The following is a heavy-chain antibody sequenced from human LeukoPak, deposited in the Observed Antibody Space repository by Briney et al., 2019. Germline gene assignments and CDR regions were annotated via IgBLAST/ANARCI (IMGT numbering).Heavy chain of an antibody. CDR3: ARGGRYYYDSSGYYQYDY. J-gene: IGHJ4*02. Sequence: ASVKVSCKASGGTFSSYAISWVRQAPGQGLEWMGGIIPIFGTANYAQKFQGRVTITADESTSTAYMELSSLRSEDTAVYYCARGGRYYYDSSGYYQYDYWGQGTLVTVSS. CDR1: GGTFSSYA. V-gene: IGHV1-69*13. CDR2: IIPIFGTA. D-gene: IGHD3-22*01.